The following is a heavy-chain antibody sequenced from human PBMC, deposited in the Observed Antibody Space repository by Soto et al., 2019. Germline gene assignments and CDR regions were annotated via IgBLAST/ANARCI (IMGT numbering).Heavy chain of an antibody. CDR1: GFPFSSYA. CDR2: ISGSGGST. J-gene: IGHJ6*02. V-gene: IGHV3-23*01. D-gene: IGHD6-19*01. Sequence: GGSLRLSCAASGFPFSSYAMSWVRQAPGKGLEWVSAISGSGGSTYYADSVKGRFTISRDNSKNTLYLQMNSLRAEDTAVYYCAKDPNSSGSYYYGMDVWGQGTTVTVSS. CDR3: AKDPNSSGSYYYGMDV.